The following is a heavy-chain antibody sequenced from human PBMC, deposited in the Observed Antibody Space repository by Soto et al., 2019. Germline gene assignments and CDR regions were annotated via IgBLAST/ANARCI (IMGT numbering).Heavy chain of an antibody. D-gene: IGHD4-17*01. CDR3: ARDGSLYGDGDYYYHGMDV. J-gene: IGHJ6*02. Sequence: GGSLRLSCAASGFTFSKYPMDWVRQAPGKGLEWVAIISYDGNSKYYADSVKGRFTISRDNSKNTVYLQMNSLRLEETAVYYCARDGSLYGDGDYYYHGMDVWGQGTTVTVSS. V-gene: IGHV3-30-3*01. CDR2: ISYDGNSK. CDR1: GFTFSKYP.